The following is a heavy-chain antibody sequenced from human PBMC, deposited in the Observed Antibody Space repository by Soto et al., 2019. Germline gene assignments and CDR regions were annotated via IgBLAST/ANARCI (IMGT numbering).Heavy chain of an antibody. Sequence: ASVKVSCKASGYTFTNYGISWVRQAPGQGLEWMGWISARNGDTISAQSLQGRVTMTTDTSATTAYMELRSLRSDDTAVYYCARAGYNNYMDVWGRGTPVTVSS. V-gene: IGHV1-18*01. D-gene: IGHD1-20*01. J-gene: IGHJ6*03. CDR2: ISARNGDT. CDR1: GYTFTNYG. CDR3: ARAGYNNYMDV.